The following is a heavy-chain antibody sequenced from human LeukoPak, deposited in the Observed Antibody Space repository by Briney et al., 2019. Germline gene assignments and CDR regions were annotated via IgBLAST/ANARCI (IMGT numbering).Heavy chain of an antibody. V-gene: IGHV3-48*03. CDR2: INRSGDTI. D-gene: IGHD2-8*01. CDR3: AREASVYAPSVPFYFDS. J-gene: IGHJ4*02. Sequence: GGSLRLSCAASGLTFNNDEINWVRQAPGKGLEWMSYINRSGDTIYYADSVQGRFTISRDNAKNSVYLQMNSLRTEDTALYYCAREASVYAPSVPFYFDSRGQRTLVTVSS. CDR1: GLTFNNDE.